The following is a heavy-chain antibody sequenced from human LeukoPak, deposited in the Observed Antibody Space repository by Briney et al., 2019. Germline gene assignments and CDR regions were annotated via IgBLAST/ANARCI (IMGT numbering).Heavy chain of an antibody. CDR2: IWYDGSNK. CDR1: GFTFSSYG. Sequence: GRSLRLSCAASGFTFSSYGMHWVRQAPGKGLEWVAVIWYDGSNKYYADSVKGRFTISRNNSKNTLYLQMNSLRAEDTAVYYCARDCGGGSCDAFDIWGQGTMVTVSS. CDR3: ARDCGGGSCDAFDI. J-gene: IGHJ3*02. D-gene: IGHD2-15*01. V-gene: IGHV3-33*01.